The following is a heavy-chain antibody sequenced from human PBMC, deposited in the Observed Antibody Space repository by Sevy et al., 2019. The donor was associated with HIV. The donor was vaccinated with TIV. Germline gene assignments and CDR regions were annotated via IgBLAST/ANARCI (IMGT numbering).Heavy chain of an antibody. CDR1: GFSFSTYA. CDR2: ISRSGTST. J-gene: IGHJ4*02. Sequence: GGSLRLSCAASGFSFSTYAMTWVRQAPGKGLEWVSGISRSGTSTYYTDSVKGRFTISRDNSKNTVYLQMNNLRAEDTAVYYCGKVSIFGVGGFYDYWGQGTLVTVSS. V-gene: IGHV3-23*01. D-gene: IGHD3-3*01. CDR3: GKVSIFGVGGFYDY.